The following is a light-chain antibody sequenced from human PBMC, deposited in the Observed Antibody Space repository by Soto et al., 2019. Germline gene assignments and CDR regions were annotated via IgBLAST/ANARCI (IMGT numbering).Light chain of an antibody. Sequence: DIQMTQSPSTLSASVGARVTITCRASESISNWLAWYQQKPGKAPKLLIYEAFTLESGVPSRFSGSGSGTEFTLTIISLQPDDVATYFCQQYDSYPFTFGPGTKVDI. CDR1: ESISNW. V-gene: IGKV1-5*03. CDR3: QQYDSYPFT. J-gene: IGKJ3*01. CDR2: EAF.